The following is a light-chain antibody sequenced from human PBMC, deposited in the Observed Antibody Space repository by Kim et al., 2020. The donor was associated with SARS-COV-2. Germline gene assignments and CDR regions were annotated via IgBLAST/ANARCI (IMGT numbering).Light chain of an antibody. Sequence: GQSITISCTGTSSDVGGYNYVSWYQQHPGKAPQLMIYDVTNRPSGVSNRFSGSKSGNTASLTISGLQAEDEADYYCCSFTSSTTLVFGGGTQLTVL. J-gene: IGLJ2*01. V-gene: IGLV2-14*03. CDR3: CSFTSSTTLV. CDR2: DVT. CDR1: SSDVGGYNY.